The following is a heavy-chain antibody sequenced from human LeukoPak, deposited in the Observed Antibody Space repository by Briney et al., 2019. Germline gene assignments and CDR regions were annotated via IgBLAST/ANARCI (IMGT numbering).Heavy chain of an antibody. Sequence: SETLSLTCTVSGGSISSGGYYWSWIRQPPGKGLEWIGEIYHSGSSNYNPSLKSRVTISVDKSKNQFSLKLSSVTAADTAVYYCARETLGGDYWGQGTLVTVSS. CDR3: ARETLGGDY. V-gene: IGHV4-39*07. J-gene: IGHJ4*02. CDR2: IYHSGSS. CDR1: GGSISSGGYY.